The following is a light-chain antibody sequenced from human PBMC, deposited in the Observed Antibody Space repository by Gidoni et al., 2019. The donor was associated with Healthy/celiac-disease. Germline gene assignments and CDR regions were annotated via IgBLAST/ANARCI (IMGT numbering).Light chain of an antibody. CDR3: QQRSNWPPVT. CDR2: DAS. Sequence: EIVLTQSPATLSLSPVETATLSCRASQSVSSYLAWYQQKPGQAPRLLIYDASNRATGIPARFSGSGSGTDFTLTISSLEPEDFAVYYCQQRSNWPPVTFGGGTKVEIK. J-gene: IGKJ4*01. V-gene: IGKV3-11*01. CDR1: QSVSSY.